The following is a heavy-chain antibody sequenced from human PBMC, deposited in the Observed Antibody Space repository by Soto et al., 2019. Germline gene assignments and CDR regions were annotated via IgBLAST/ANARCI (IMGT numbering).Heavy chain of an antibody. D-gene: IGHD3-10*01. V-gene: IGHV1-69*12. Sequence: QVQLVQSGAEVKKPGSSVKVSCKASVGTFSSYAISWVRQAPGQGLEWMGGIIPIFGTANYAQKFQGIVTITADESTSTAYMELSSLRSEDTAVYYCARRSGRDYYYGMDVWGQGTTVTVSS. J-gene: IGHJ6*02. CDR1: VGTFSSYA. CDR2: IIPIFGTA. CDR3: ARRSGRDYYYGMDV.